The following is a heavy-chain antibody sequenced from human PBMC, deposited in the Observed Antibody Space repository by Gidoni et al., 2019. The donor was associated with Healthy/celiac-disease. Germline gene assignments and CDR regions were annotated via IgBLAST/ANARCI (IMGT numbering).Heavy chain of an antibody. CDR1: GFTFSSYG. V-gene: IGHV3-33*01. D-gene: IGHD1-26*01. CDR2: IWYDGSNK. Sequence: QVQLVESGGGVVQPGRSLRLSCAASGFTFSSYGMHWVRQAPGKGLEWVAVIWYDGSNKYYADSVKGRFTISRDNSKNTLYLQMNSLRAEDTAVYYCAREGIVGAAHPFDYWGQGTLVTVSS. CDR3: AREGIVGAAHPFDY. J-gene: IGHJ4*02.